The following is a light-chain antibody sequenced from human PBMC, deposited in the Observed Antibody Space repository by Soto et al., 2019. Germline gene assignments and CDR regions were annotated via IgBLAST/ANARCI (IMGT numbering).Light chain of an antibody. J-gene: IGLJ1*01. V-gene: IGLV1-40*01. Sequence: QSALTQPASVSGAPGQRVIISCTGSTSNIGADYDVHWYQHLPGTAPKLLIYGNSNRPSGVPDRFSGSKSGTSASLAITGLQAEDEADYYCQSYDSSLSGYYVFGTGTRSPS. CDR1: TSNIGADYD. CDR3: QSYDSSLSGYYV. CDR2: GNS.